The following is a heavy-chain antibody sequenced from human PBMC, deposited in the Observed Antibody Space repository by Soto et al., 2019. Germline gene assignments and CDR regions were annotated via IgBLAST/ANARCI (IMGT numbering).Heavy chain of an antibody. V-gene: IGHV3-15*01. CDR3: TTAVESRTGYYYGMDV. D-gene: IGHD2-2*01. CDR2: IKSKTDGGTT. CDR1: GFTFSNAL. Sequence: GGSLRLSCAASGFTFSNALMSWVRQAPGKGLEWVGRIKSKTDGGTTDYAAPVKGRFTISRDDSKNTLYLQMNSLKTEDTAVYYGTTAVESRTGYYYGMDVWGQGTTVTVSS. J-gene: IGHJ6*02.